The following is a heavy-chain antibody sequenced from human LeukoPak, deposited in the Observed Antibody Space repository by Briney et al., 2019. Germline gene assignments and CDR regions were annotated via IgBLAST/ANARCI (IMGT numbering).Heavy chain of an antibody. D-gene: IGHD5-12*01. Sequence: GASVKVSCKTSGYTFTSYGINWVRQAPGQGLEWMGWISAYNGNTNYAQKLQGRVTMTTDTSTSTAYMELRSLTSDDTAVYYCARVVATIKRGYLYYFDYWGQGTPVTVSS. CDR3: ARVVATIKRGYLYYFDY. CDR2: ISAYNGNT. V-gene: IGHV1-18*04. CDR1: GYTFTSYG. J-gene: IGHJ4*02.